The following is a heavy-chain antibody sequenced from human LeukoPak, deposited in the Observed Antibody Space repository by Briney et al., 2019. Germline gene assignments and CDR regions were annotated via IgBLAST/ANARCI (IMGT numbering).Heavy chain of an antibody. Sequence: GGSLRLSCVVSGFTFSNYFMTWVRQAPGKGLEWVANIKQDGGNKYYVDSVRGRFTISRDNAKNSLYLQMNSLRAEDTAVYYCAVYSNWAVFDYWGQGTLVTVSS. D-gene: IGHD7-27*01. CDR1: GFTFSNYF. V-gene: IGHV3-7*01. CDR2: IKQDGGNK. J-gene: IGHJ4*02. CDR3: AVYSNWAVFDY.